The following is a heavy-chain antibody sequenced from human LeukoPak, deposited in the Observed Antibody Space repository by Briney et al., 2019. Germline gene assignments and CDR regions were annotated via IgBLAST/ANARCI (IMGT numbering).Heavy chain of an antibody. Sequence: GRSLRLSCAASGFTFSSYGMHWVRQAPGKRLEWVAVIWYDGSNKYYADSVKGRFTISRDNSKNTLYLQMNSLRAEDTAVYYCARDRLPSRSSLQANYYGMDVWGQGTTVTVSS. V-gene: IGHV3-33*01. CDR2: IWYDGSNK. CDR1: GFTFSSYG. D-gene: IGHD3-16*01. J-gene: IGHJ6*02. CDR3: ARDRLPSRSSLQANYYGMDV.